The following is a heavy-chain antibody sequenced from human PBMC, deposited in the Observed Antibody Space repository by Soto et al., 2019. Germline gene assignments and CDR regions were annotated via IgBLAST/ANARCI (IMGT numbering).Heavy chain of an antibody. D-gene: IGHD2-15*01. Sequence: PSETLSLTCTVSGGSISSSSYYWGWIRQPPGRGLEWIGSIYYSGSTYYNPSLKSRVTISVDTSKNQFSLKLSSVTAADTAVYYCARREVAATIDYWGQGTLVTVSS. J-gene: IGHJ4*02. CDR3: ARREVAATIDY. CDR2: IYYSGST. V-gene: IGHV4-39*01. CDR1: GGSISSSSYY.